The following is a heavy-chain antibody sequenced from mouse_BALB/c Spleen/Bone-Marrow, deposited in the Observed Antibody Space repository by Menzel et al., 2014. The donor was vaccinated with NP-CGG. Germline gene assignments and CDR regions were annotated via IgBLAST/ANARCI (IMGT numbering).Heavy chain of an antibody. CDR3: ARIYYYGRDY. Sequence: QVQLQQSGAELAKPGASVKMSCKASGYTFTNSWMHWVTQRPLPGLQWIFNINPIPGYTEYNQKFKDKATLTADKSSSTAYMQLSSLTSEDSAVYYCARIYYYGRDYWGQGTTLTVSS. J-gene: IGHJ2*01. CDR1: GYTFTNSW. V-gene: IGHV1-7*01. CDR2: INPIPGYT. D-gene: IGHD1-1*01.